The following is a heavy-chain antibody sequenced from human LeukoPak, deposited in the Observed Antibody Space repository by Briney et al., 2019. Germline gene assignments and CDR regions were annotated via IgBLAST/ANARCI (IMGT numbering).Heavy chain of an antibody. CDR1: GFNFSNNL. CDR2: SSSNGLHK. Sequence: AGGSLRLSCAASGFNFSNNLLHWVRQAPGKGLEWVAVSSSNGLHKFYADSVKGRFVISGDNSKNTIYLQMNSLRVQDTATYYCARVGNDSGWRDASGYFDSWGQGVLVTVSS. V-gene: IGHV3-30*09. CDR3: ARVGNDSGWRDASGYFDS. D-gene: IGHD6-19*01. J-gene: IGHJ4*02.